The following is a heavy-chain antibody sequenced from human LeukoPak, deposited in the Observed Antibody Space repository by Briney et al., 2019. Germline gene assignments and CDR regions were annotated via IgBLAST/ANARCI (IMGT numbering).Heavy chain of an antibody. CDR3: ATTSPNVLLWFGELFYFDY. D-gene: IGHD3-10*01. V-gene: IGHV4-39*01. Sequence: SETLSLTCTVSGGSFSSSSYYWGWIRQPPGKGLEWIGSIYYSGSTYYNPSLKSRVTISVDTSKNQFSLKLSSVTAADTAVYYCATTSPNVLLWFGELFYFDYWGQGTLVTVSS. J-gene: IGHJ4*02. CDR1: GGSFSSSSYY. CDR2: IYYSGST.